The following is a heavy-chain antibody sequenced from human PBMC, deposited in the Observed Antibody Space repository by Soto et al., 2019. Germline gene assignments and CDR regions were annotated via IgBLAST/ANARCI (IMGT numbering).Heavy chain of an antibody. Sequence: ASVKVSCKXSGYTFTGYYMHWVRQAPGQGLEWMGWINPNSGGTNYAQKFQGWVTMTRDTSISTAYMELSRLRSDDTAVYYCARSYDGDRPEYFQHWGQGTLVTVSS. V-gene: IGHV1-2*04. D-gene: IGHD4-17*01. CDR3: ARSYDGDRPEYFQH. CDR2: INPNSGGT. CDR1: GYTFTGYY. J-gene: IGHJ1*01.